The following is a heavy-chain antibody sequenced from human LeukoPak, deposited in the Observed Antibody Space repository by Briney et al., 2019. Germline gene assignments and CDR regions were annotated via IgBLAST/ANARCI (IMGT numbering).Heavy chain of an antibody. Sequence: GGSLRLSCEASGFTFSSYGMHWVRQAPGKGLEWVAVIWYDGSNKYYADSVKGRFTISRDNSKNTLYLQMNSLRAEDTAVYYCARVPYGSGYDPFDYWGQGTLVTVSS. CDR1: GFTFSSYG. D-gene: IGHD5-12*01. J-gene: IGHJ4*02. V-gene: IGHV3-33*01. CDR3: ARVPYGSGYDPFDY. CDR2: IWYDGSNK.